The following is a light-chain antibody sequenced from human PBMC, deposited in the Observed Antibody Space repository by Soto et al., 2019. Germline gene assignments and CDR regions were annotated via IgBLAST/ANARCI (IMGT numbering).Light chain of an antibody. Sequence: QSVLTQPASMSGSPGQSITISCTGTSSDIGSYNLVSWYQQHPGKAPKVIIYEGSNRPSGVSNRFSASKSGNKASLTISGLQAEDEADYYCCSYAASSTCNWVFGGGTKLTVL. V-gene: IGLV2-23*01. CDR1: SSDIGSYNL. CDR2: EGS. J-gene: IGLJ3*02. CDR3: CSYAASSTCNWV.